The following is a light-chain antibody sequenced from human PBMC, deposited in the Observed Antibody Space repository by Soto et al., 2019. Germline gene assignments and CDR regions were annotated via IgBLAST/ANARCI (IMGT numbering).Light chain of an antibody. Sequence: NFMLTQPHSVSESPGKTVTISCTGSSGSIASNYVQWYQQRPGSAPTTVIYADDQRPSGVPDRFSGSIGSSSNSASLTISGLRTEDEADYYCQSYDSSNVVFGGGTQLTVL. J-gene: IGLJ2*01. V-gene: IGLV6-57*02. CDR1: SGSIASNY. CDR3: QSYDSSNVV. CDR2: ADD.